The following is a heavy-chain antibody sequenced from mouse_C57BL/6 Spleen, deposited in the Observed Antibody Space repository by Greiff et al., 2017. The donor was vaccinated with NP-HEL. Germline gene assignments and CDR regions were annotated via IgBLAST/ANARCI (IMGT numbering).Heavy chain of an antibody. CDR3: ARAYYSNLAWFAY. J-gene: IGHJ3*01. V-gene: IGHV5-16*01. D-gene: IGHD2-5*01. CDR2: INYDGSST. Sequence: EVTLVESVGGLVQPGSSMKLSCTASGFTFSDYYMAWVRQVPEKGLEWVANINYDGSSTYYLDSLKSRFIISRDNAKNILYLKMSSLKSDDTATDYGARAYYSNLAWFAYWGQGTLVTVSA. CDR1: GFTFSDYY.